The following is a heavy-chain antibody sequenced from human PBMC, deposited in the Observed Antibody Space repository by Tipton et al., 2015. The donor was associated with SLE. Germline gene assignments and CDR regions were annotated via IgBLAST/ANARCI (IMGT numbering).Heavy chain of an antibody. CDR1: GGSISSSSYY. V-gene: IGHV4-39*07. CDR3: ARRSLGFLGG. Sequence: TLSLTCTVSGGSISSSSYYWGWIRQPPGKGLEWIGGIYYSGSTYYNPSLKSRVTISVDTSKNQFSLKLSSVTAADTAVYYCARRSLGFLGGWGQGTLVTVSS. D-gene: IGHD3-3*01. J-gene: IGHJ4*02. CDR2: IYYSGST.